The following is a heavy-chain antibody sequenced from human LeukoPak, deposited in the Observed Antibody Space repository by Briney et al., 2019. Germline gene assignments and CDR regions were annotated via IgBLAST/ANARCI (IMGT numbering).Heavy chain of an antibody. D-gene: IGHD2-15*01. Sequence: KPSETLSLTCAVYGGSFSGYYWSWIRQPPGKGLEWIGSIHHSGSTYYNPSLKSRVTISVDTSKNLFSLNMSSVTAADTAVYYCARLIYCSGGNCNLGYFDYWGQGTLVTVSS. V-gene: IGHV4-34*01. CDR2: IHHSGST. J-gene: IGHJ4*02. CDR3: ARLIYCSGGNCNLGYFDY. CDR1: GGSFSGYY.